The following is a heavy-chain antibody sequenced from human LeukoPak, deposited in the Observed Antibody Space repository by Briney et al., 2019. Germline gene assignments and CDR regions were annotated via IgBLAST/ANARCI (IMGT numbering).Heavy chain of an antibody. CDR1: GFTFSSYE. CDR2: ISSSGSTI. Sequence: GGSLRLSCAASGFTFSSYEMNWVRQAPGKGLEWVSYISSSGSTIYYADSVKGRFTISRDNAKNSLYLQMNSLRAEDTAVYYCATAGYSSSWYVHYYYYMDVWGKGTTVTISS. CDR3: ATAGYSSSWYVHYYYYMDV. D-gene: IGHD6-13*01. J-gene: IGHJ6*03. V-gene: IGHV3-48*03.